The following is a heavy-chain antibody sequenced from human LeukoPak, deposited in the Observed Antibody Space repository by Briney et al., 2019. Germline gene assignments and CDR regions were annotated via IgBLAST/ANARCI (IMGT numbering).Heavy chain of an antibody. J-gene: IGHJ3*02. CDR3: AREITGTTWAFDI. V-gene: IGHV4-59*08. CDR2: IYYSGST. Sequence: PSETLSLTCTVSGGSIRSYYWSWIRQPPGKGLQWIGYIYYSGSTKYNPSLKSRVTISVDTSKNQFSLRLSSVTAADTAVYYCAREITGTTWAFDIWGQGTLVTV. D-gene: IGHD1-7*01. CDR1: GGSIRSYY.